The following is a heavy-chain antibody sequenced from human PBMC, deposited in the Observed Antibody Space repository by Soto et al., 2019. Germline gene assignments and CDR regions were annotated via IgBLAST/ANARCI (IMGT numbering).Heavy chain of an antibody. D-gene: IGHD6-19*01. J-gene: IGHJ4*03. Sequence: VKVSCKASGGTFSSYAISWVRQAPGQGLEWMGGIIPIFGTANYAQKFQGRVTITADESTSTAYMELSSLRSEDTAVYYCAIRRAYSSGWYDYFDYWGQGTTVTVSS. CDR2: IIPIFGTA. V-gene: IGHV1-69*13. CDR1: GGTFSSYA. CDR3: AIRRAYSSGWYDYFDY.